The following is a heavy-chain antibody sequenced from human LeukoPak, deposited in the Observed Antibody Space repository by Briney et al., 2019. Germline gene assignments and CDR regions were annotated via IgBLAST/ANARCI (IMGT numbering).Heavy chain of an antibody. V-gene: IGHV1-46*01. CDR1: GYTFTSYY. D-gene: IGHD5-18*01. Sequence: GSLRLSCAASGYTFTSYYMHWVRQAPGQGLEWMGIINPSGGSTSYAQKFQGRVTMTRDMSTSTVYMELSSLRSEDTAVYYCARDSEDTTMGPGYWGQGTLVTVSS. CDR3: ARDSEDTTMGPGY. CDR2: INPSGGST. J-gene: IGHJ4*02.